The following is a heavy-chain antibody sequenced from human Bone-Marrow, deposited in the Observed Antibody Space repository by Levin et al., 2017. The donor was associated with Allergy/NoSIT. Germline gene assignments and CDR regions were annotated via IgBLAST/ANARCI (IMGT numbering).Heavy chain of an antibody. CDR3: ARVEDSSGYYTNWFDP. V-gene: IGHV1-2*02. J-gene: IGHJ5*02. CDR1: GYTFTGYY. Sequence: ASVKVSCKASGYTFTGYYMHWVRQAPGQGLEWMGWINPNSGGTNYAQKFQGRVTMTRDTSISTAYMELSRLRSDDTAVYYCARVEDSSGYYTNWFDPWGQGTLVTVSS. CDR2: INPNSGGT. D-gene: IGHD3-22*01.